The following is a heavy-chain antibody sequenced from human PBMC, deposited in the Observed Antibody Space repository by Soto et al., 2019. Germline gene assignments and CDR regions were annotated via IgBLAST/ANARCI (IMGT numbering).Heavy chain of an antibody. Sequence: EVQLLESGGDLVQPGGSLRLSCAASGFTFSSYAMSWVRQAPGTGLEWVSVISGSGGNTYYADSVKGRFTISRDNSKNTLFLRMNSLRADDTAISYCARDQDFYYYSMDVWGIGTTVTVSS. CDR3: ARDQDFYYYSMDV. CDR2: ISGSGGNT. CDR1: GFTFSSYA. J-gene: IGHJ6*03. V-gene: IGHV3-23*01.